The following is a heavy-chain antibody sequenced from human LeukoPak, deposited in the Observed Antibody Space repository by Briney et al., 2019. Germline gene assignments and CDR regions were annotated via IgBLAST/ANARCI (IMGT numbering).Heavy chain of an antibody. CDR1: GGSISSSSHY. D-gene: IGHD6-13*01. CDR2: IYYTGSA. Sequence: SETLSLTCTVSGGSISSSSHYWGWIRQPPGKGLEWIGSIYYTGSAYYNPSLKSRVTISVDTSKNQFSLKLSSVTAADTAVYYCARAGAAAGTGFDYWGQGTLVTVSS. J-gene: IGHJ4*02. V-gene: IGHV4-39*07. CDR3: ARAGAAAGTGFDY.